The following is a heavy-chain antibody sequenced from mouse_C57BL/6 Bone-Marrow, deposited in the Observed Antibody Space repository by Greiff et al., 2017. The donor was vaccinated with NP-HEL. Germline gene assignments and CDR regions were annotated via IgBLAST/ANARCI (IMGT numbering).Heavy chain of an antibody. CDR1: GFSLTSYG. J-gene: IGHJ4*01. D-gene: IGHD1-1*01. V-gene: IGHV2-2*01. CDR3: AFYGSSYAMDY. CDR2: IWSGGST. Sequence: QVQLKESGPGLVQPSQSLSITCTVSGFSLTSYGVHWVRQSPGKGLEWLGVIWSGGSTDYNAAFISRLSISKDNSKSQVFFKMNSLQADDTAIYYCAFYGSSYAMDYWGQGTSVTVSS.